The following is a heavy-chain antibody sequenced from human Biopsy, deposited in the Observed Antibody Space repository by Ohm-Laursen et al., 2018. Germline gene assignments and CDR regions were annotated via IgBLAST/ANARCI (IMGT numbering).Heavy chain of an antibody. J-gene: IGHJ4*02. CDR2: VYYSGST. D-gene: IGHD3-3*01. CDR3: ARHSLDDFWSGAHYYFDY. CDR1: GGPISSRNHY. Sequence: SETLSLTRSVSGGPISSRNHYWGWLRQPPGKGLEWIGHVYYSGSTFYNSSLESRVTVSVDTSKNQFHLRLTSMSASDTAVYYCARHSLDDFWSGAHYYFDYWGLGTLVTVSS. V-gene: IGHV4-39*01.